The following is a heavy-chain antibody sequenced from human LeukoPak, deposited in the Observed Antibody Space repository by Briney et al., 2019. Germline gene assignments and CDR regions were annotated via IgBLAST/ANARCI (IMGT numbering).Heavy chain of an antibody. D-gene: IGHD6-19*01. CDR2: IWYDGSNK. Sequence: GRSLKLSCAASGFTFSSYGMHWVRQAPGKGLEWVAVIWYDGSNKYYADSVKGRFTISRDNSKNTLYLQMNSQRAEDTAVYYCARDIGRIAVAAPDYWGQGTLVTVSS. V-gene: IGHV3-33*01. CDR1: GFTFSSYG. J-gene: IGHJ4*02. CDR3: ARDIGRIAVAAPDY.